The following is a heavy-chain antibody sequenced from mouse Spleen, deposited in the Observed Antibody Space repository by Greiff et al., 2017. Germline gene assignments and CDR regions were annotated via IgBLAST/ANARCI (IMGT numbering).Heavy chain of an antibody. V-gene: IGHV14-3*02. CDR1: GFNIKDTY. J-gene: IGHJ2*01. Sequence: VQLQQSGAELVKPGASVKLSCTASGFNIKDTYMHWVKQRPEQGLEWIGRIDPANGNTKYDPKFQGKATITADTSSNTAYLQLSSLTSEDTAVYYCAPYDPFDYWGQGTTLTVSS. CDR3: APYDPFDY. CDR2: IDPANGNT. D-gene: IGHD2-3*01.